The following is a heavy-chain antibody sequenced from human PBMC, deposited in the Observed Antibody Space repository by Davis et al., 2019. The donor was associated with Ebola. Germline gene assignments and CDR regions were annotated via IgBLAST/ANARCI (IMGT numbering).Heavy chain of an antibody. D-gene: IGHD3-10*01. CDR3: ARGLVRGVMPDNWFDP. J-gene: IGHJ5*02. Sequence: ASVNVSCKASGYTFTSYDINWVRQATGQGLEWMGWMNPNSGNTGYAQKFQGRVTMTRNTSISTAYMELSSLRSEDTAVYYCARGLVRGVMPDNWFDPWGQGTLVTVSS. V-gene: IGHV1-8*01. CDR2: MNPNSGNT. CDR1: GYTFTSYD.